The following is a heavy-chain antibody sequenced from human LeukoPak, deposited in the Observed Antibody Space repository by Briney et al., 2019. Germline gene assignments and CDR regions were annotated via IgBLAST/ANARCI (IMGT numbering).Heavy chain of an antibody. CDR3: AREGGFYRPLDY. J-gene: IGHJ4*02. V-gene: IGHV4-59*12. Sequence: SETLSLTCSVSGGSISNYYWSWVRQPPGKALEWIGYIYYSGTTNYNPSLKSRVTMSVDTSKNQFSLKLSSVTAADTAVYYCAREGGFYRPLDYSGQGTLVTASS. CDR1: GGSISNYY. D-gene: IGHD6-25*01. CDR2: IYYSGTT.